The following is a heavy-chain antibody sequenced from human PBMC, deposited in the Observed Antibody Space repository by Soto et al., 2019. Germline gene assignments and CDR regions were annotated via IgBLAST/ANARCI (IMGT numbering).Heavy chain of an antibody. CDR3: AHSTYVQGSGSLDP. J-gene: IGHJ5*02. Sequence: QITLKESGPTLVKPTQTLTLTCTFSGFSLSTSGVGVGWIRQPPRKALEWLALIYWDDDKRYRPSLKSRLTITKDTSKNQLVLTMTNMDPVDTATYYCAHSTYVQGSGSLDPWGQGTLVTVSS. CDR2: IYWDDDK. D-gene: IGHD3-10*01. CDR1: GFSLSTSGVG. V-gene: IGHV2-5*02.